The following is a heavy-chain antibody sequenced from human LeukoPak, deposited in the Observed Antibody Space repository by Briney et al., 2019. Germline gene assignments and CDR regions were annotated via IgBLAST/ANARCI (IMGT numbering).Heavy chain of an antibody. D-gene: IGHD3-22*01. J-gene: IGHJ4*02. V-gene: IGHV3-23*01. Sequence: GGSLRLSCAASGFTFSSYAMSWVRQAPGKGLEWVSAISGSGGSTYYADSVKGRFTVSRDNSKSTLFLQVNTLRAEDTAVFYCAKGSYYDNSGHYYFDYWGQGTLVTVSS. CDR1: GFTFSSYA. CDR2: ISGSGGST. CDR3: AKGSYYDNSGHYYFDY.